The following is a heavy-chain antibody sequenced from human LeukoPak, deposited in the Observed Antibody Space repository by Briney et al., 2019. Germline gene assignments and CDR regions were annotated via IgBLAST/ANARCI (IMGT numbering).Heavy chain of an antibody. Sequence: GGSLRLSCAASGFTFSNYSMNWVRQAPGKGLEWVSSISSSSSYIYYADSVKGRFTISRDNAKNSLYLQMNSLRAEDTAVYYCASAPVAGMEAGWGQGTLVTVSS. CDR2: ISSSSSYI. D-gene: IGHD6-19*01. V-gene: IGHV3-21*01. J-gene: IGHJ4*02. CDR1: GFTFSNYS. CDR3: ASAPVAGMEAG.